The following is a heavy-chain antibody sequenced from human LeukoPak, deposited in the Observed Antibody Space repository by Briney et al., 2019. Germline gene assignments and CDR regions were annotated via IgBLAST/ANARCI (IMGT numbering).Heavy chain of an antibody. CDR3: ARGSSWYDY. CDR1: GDSVSSNSAA. CDR2: TYYRSEWLE. J-gene: IGHJ4*02. Sequence: SQTLSLTCALSGDSVSSNSAAWHWIRQSPSRGLEWLGRTYYRSEWLEDYAVSVKSRISISPDTSKNQFSLQLDSVTPEDTAVYYCARGSSWYDYWGQGTLVTVSS. V-gene: IGHV6-1*01. D-gene: IGHD6-13*01.